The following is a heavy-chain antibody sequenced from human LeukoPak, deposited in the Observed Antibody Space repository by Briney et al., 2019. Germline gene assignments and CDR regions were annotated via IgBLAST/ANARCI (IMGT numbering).Heavy chain of an antibody. J-gene: IGHJ4*02. D-gene: IGHD6-13*01. CDR1: GFIFSNYW. CDR2: IKKDGSET. Sequence: GGSLRLSCAASGFIFSNYWMSWVRQVPGKGLEWVGNIKKDGSETYYVDSVEGRFIISRDNAKNSLFPQMNSLRAEDTAVYYCARDRGLGSNAWYFPLDFWGQGTLVTVSS. CDR3: ARDRGLGSNAWYFPLDF. V-gene: IGHV3-7*01.